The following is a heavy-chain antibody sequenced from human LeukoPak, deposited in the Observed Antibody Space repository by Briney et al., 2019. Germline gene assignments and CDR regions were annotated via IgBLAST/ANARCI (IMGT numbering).Heavy chain of an antibody. CDR3: ARPKNTEQQLVDWFDP. Sequence: PGGSLRLSCAASGFTFSSYGMYWVRQAPGKGLEWVTFIRFDGGDKYYADSVKGRFTISRDNSKNTLYLQMNSLRAEDTAVYYCARPKNTEQQLVDWFDPWGQGTLVTVSS. J-gene: IGHJ5*02. D-gene: IGHD6-13*01. V-gene: IGHV3-30*02. CDR2: IRFDGGDK. CDR1: GFTFSSYG.